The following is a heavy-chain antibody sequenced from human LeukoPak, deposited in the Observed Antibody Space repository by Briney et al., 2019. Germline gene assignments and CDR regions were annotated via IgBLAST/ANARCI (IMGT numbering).Heavy chain of an antibody. CDR2: IYHSGST. J-gene: IGHJ5*02. Sequence: SETLSLTCTVSGYSISSGYYWGWIRQPPGKGLEWIGSIYHSGSTYYNPSLKSRGTISVDTSKNQFSLKLSSVTAADTAVYYCARGDSGSYSNWFDPWGQGTLVTVSS. CDR3: ARGDSGSYSNWFDP. D-gene: IGHD1-26*01. CDR1: GYSISSGYY. V-gene: IGHV4-38-2*02.